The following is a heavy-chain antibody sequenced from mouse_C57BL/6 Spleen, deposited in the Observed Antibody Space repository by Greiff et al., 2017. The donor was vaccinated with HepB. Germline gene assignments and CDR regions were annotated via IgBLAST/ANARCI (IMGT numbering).Heavy chain of an antibody. Sequence: VQLQQSGAELVKPGASVKLSCKASGYTFTSYWMHWVKQRPGQGLEWIGMIHPNSGSTNYNEKFKSKATLTVDKSSSTAYMQLSSLTSEDSAVYYCARSGYDYWFDYWGQGTTLTVSS. J-gene: IGHJ2*01. CDR2: IHPNSGST. CDR1: GYTFTSYW. V-gene: IGHV1-64*01. CDR3: ARSGYDYWFDY. D-gene: IGHD2-4*01.